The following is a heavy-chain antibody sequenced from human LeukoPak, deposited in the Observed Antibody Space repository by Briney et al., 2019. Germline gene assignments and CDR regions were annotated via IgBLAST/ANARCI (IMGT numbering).Heavy chain of an antibody. CDR2: IHSTWST. J-gene: IGHJ4*02. Sequence: PSETLSLTCTVSGGSISSYYWNWIRQPAGKGLEWIGRIHSTWSTNYNPSLKSRVTISADTSKNQFSLKLTSVTAADTAVYYCASEDFWSSEGDYWGQGTLVTVSS. V-gene: IGHV4-4*07. CDR3: ASEDFWSSEGDY. CDR1: GGSISSYY. D-gene: IGHD3-3*01.